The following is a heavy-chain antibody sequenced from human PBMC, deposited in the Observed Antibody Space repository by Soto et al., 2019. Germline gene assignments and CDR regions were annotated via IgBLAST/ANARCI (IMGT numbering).Heavy chain of an antibody. Sequence: GGSLRLSCVASGFTFSSYAVSWVRQAPGKGLEWVSAISASGSSTYYAESVKGRFTISRDNSKNTLYLQMNSLSAEDTAVYYCAKDQWGQQFLPYYFDYWGQGTLVTVSS. D-gene: IGHD6-6*01. CDR2: ISASGSST. CDR1: GFTFSSYA. V-gene: IGHV3-23*01. J-gene: IGHJ4*02. CDR3: AKDQWGQQFLPYYFDY.